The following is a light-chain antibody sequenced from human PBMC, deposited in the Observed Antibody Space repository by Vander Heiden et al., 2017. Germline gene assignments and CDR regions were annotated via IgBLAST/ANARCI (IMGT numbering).Light chain of an antibody. CDR1: NSNVGNNG. J-gene: IGLJ2*01. V-gene: IGLV1-36*01. CDR2: NDD. Sequence: QSVLTQPPSVSEAPKQRVTIPCSGSNSNVGNNGVNWYQHHPGKAPKLLIYNDDLLTSGVSDRFSGSRSGASASLAISGLQAEDEGDYYCASWDDSLNAVVFGGGTKLAVL. CDR3: ASWDDSLNAVV.